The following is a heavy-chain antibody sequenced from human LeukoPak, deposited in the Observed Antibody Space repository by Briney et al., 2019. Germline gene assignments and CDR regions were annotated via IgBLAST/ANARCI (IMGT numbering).Heavy chain of an antibody. V-gene: IGHV7-4-1*02. CDR1: GDIFTSYA. CDR3: ARSDSGDHGVGRY. D-gene: IGHD2-21*01. J-gene: IGHJ4*02. CDR2: INTNTGNP. Sequence: ASVKVSCKASGDIFTSYAMKWVRQAPGEGLEWMGWINTNTGNPTYAQGFTGRFVFSLDTSVSTAYLQISSLKAEDTAVYYCARSDSGDHGVGRYWGQGTLVTVSS.